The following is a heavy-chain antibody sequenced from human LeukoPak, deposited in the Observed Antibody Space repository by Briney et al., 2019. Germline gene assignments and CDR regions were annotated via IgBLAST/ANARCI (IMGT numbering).Heavy chain of an antibody. CDR3: ARDTSGYYWDFDY. CDR2: IYYRGNT. V-gene: IGHV4-39*02. Sequence: SQTLSLICLLSADFLSRDNYFCGWIRQPPGKGLEWVGSIYYRGNTYYNPSLKTRGTLSPATSKNQCSRKVTDVTAADSAMDCGARDTSGYYWDFDYWGQGPLVRLL. J-gene: IGHJ4*02. CDR1: ADFLSRDNYF. D-gene: IGHD3-22*01.